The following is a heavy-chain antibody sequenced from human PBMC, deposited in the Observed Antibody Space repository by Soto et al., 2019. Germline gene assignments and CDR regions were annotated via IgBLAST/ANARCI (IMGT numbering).Heavy chain of an antibody. CDR3: ARVVQGYCSGGSCYRYYYGMDV. J-gene: IGHJ6*02. D-gene: IGHD2-15*01. Sequence: SETLSLTCAVYGGSFSGYYWSWIRQPPGKGLEWIGEINHSGSTNYNPSLKSRVNISVDPSKNQFSLKLSSVTAADTAVYYCARVVQGYCSGGSCYRYYYGMDVWGQGTTVTVSS. CDR1: GGSFSGYY. V-gene: IGHV4-34*01. CDR2: INHSGST.